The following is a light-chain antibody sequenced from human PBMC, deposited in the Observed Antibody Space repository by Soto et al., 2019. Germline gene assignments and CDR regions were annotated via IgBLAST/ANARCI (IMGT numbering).Light chain of an antibody. J-gene: IGKJ5*01. CDR3: QQYENLPT. CDR1: QNINNY. V-gene: IGKV1-33*01. CDR2: DAS. Sequence: DVQMTQLASSLSSSVGVRDAITFQASQNINNYLNWYQQKPGRAPKLLIYDASNLEAGVPSRFRGSGSGTDFTFTISRLQPEDIATYYCQQYENLPTFGQGTRLEIK.